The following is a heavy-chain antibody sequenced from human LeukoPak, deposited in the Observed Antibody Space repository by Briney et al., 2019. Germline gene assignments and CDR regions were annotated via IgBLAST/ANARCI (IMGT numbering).Heavy chain of an antibody. D-gene: IGHD6-19*01. Sequence: RPGGSLRLSCAASGFTFSSYAMGWVRQAPGKGLEWVSGINWNGGSTGYADSVKGRFTISKDNAKNSLHLQMNSLRAEDTALYFCARGDSSGWYFDYWGQGTLVTVSS. CDR2: INWNGGST. CDR1: GFTFSSYA. CDR3: ARGDSSGWYFDY. J-gene: IGHJ4*02. V-gene: IGHV3-20*04.